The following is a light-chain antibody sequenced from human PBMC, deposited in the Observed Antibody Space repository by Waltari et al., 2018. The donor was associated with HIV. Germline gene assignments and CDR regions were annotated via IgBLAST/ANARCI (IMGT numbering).Light chain of an antibody. V-gene: IGLV2-8*01. CDR1: SSDVGGYNY. CDR2: EVT. Sequence: QSALTQPASVSGSPGQSITISCTGTSSDVGGYNYVSWYQQYPGKAPKLMIYEVTKRPSGVPDRFSGSKSGNAASLTVSVLQAEDEADYYCSSYAGSNNYVVFGGGTRLTVL. CDR3: SSYAGSNNYVV. J-gene: IGLJ2*01.